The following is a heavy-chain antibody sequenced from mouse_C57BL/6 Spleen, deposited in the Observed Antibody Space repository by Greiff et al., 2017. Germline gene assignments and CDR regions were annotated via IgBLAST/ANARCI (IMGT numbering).Heavy chain of an antibody. CDR3: ARKMYYCSSPFMAMDY. D-gene: IGHD1-1*01. CDR2: IFPGSGSS. CDR1: GYTFTSYW. Sequence: QVQLQQSGPELVRPGASVKISCKAPGYTFTSYWMQWVRQRPGQGLEWIGDIFPGSGSSYYNEKFKGKATLTVDTSSITAYMPLSSLTSGVSAVYFGARKMYYCSSPFMAMDYWGQGTSVTVSS. V-gene: IGHV1-56*01. J-gene: IGHJ4*01.